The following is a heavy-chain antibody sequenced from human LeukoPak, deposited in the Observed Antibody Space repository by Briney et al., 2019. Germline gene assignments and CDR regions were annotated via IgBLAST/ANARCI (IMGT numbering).Heavy chain of an antibody. CDR3: AKDGVAAALYSYMDV. D-gene: IGHD6-13*01. V-gene: IGHV3-30*18. CDR1: GFTFSSYW. Sequence: GGSLRLSCAASGFTFSSYWMHWVRQAPGKGLEWVAVISYDGSNKYYADSVKGRFTISRDNSKNTLYLQMNSLRAEDTAVYDCAKDGVAAALYSYMDVWGKGTTVTVSS. CDR2: ISYDGSNK. J-gene: IGHJ6*03.